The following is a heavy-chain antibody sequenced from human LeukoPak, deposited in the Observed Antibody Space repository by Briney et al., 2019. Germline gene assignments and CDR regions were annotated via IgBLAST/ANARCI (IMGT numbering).Heavy chain of an antibody. CDR3: AKAFLIRGRVQLWPFDY. D-gene: IGHD5-18*01. J-gene: IGHJ4*02. CDR2: IRYDGSNK. V-gene: IGHV3-30*02. CDR1: GFTFSSYG. Sequence: GGSLRLSCAASGFTFSSYGMHWVRRAPGKGLEWVAFIRYDGSNKYYADSVKGRFTISRDNSKNTLYLQMNSLRAEDTAVYYCAKAFLIRGRVQLWPFDYWGQGTLVTVSS.